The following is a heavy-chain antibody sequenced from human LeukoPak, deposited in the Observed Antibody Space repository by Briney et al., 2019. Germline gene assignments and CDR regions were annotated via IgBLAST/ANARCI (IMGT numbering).Heavy chain of an antibody. CDR1: GFIFSAHY. D-gene: IGHD3-22*01. Sequence: GGSLRLSCAVSGFIFSAHYIDWVRQAPGKGLEWVAVISYDGSNKYYADSVKGRFTISRDNSKNTLYLQMNSLRAEDTAVYYCARERDITMSAFDIWGQGTMVTVSS. CDR2: ISYDGSNK. CDR3: ARERDITMSAFDI. V-gene: IGHV3-30*03. J-gene: IGHJ3*02.